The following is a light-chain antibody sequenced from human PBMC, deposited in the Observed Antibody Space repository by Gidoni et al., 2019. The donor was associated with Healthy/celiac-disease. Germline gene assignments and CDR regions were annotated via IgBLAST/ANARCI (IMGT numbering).Light chain of an antibody. CDR1: PSVSSSY. CDR3: QQYGSSQEA. V-gene: IGKV3-20*01. Sequence: EIVFTPSPGTLSFSPGERTTLPCRASPSVSSSYLAWYQQKPGQAPRLLIYGASSRATGIPDRFSGSGSGTDFTLTISRLEPEDFAVYYCQQYGSSQEAFGQGTKVEIK. J-gene: IGKJ1*01. CDR2: GAS.